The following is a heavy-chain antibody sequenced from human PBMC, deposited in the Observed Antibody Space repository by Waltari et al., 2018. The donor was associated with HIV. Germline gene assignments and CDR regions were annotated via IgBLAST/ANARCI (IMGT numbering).Heavy chain of an antibody. D-gene: IGHD5-12*01. CDR2: IKQDGSEK. Sequence: EVQLVESGGGLVQPGGSLRLSCAASGFTFSSYWMSWVRQAPGKGLDCVANIKQDGSEKSYVDSVKGRFTISRDNAKNSLYLQMNNLRAEDTAVYYCARLRGGYDFDYWGQGTLVTVSS. CDR1: GFTFSSYW. J-gene: IGHJ4*02. V-gene: IGHV3-7*01. CDR3: ARLRGGYDFDY.